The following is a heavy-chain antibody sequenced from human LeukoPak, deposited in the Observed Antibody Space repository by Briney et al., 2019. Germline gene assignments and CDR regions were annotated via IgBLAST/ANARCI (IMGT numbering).Heavy chain of an antibody. J-gene: IGHJ5*02. CDR2: IYYSGTT. CDR3: ARSIAGDGPTHNWFGP. V-gene: IGHV4-39*01. D-gene: IGHD6-13*01. Sequence: PSETLSLTCTVSGGSISTTSTYWGWIRQPPGKGLEWIGSIYYSGTTYYNPSLKSRVTIFVDTSKNQFSPKLSSVTAADMATYYCARSIAGDGPTHNWFGPWGQGALVTVSS. CDR1: GGSISTTSTY.